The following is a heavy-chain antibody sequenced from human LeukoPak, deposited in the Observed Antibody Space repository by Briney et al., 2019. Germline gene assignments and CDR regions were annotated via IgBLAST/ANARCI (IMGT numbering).Heavy chain of an antibody. CDR1: GFTFSSYA. D-gene: IGHD6-6*01. CDR2: ISGSGGST. CDR3: AKGSSSGGYYYYYMDV. Sequence: GGSLRLSCAASGFTFSSYAMSWVRQAPGKGLEWVSAISGSGGSTYYADSVKGRFTISRDNSKNTLYLQMNSLRAEDTAVYYCAKGSSSGGYYYYYMDVWGKGTTVTVSS. J-gene: IGHJ6*03. V-gene: IGHV3-23*01.